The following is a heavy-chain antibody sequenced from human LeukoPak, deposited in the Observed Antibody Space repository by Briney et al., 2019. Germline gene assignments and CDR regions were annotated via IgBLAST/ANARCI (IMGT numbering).Heavy chain of an antibody. D-gene: IGHD7-27*01. J-gene: IGHJ4*02. Sequence: GGSLRLSCAASGFTFSSYGMKWVRQAPGKGLEWLSYLAGDRKNIYYADSVKGRFTISRDNADNSLYLQMNSLRGEDTAVYYCARDLNWALDYWGQGILVTVSS. V-gene: IGHV3-48*01. CDR3: ARDLNWALDY. CDR2: LAGDRKNI. CDR1: GFTFSSYG.